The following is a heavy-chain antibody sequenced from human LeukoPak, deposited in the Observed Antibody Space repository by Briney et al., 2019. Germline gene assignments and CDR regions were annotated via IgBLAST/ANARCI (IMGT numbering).Heavy chain of an antibody. V-gene: IGHV4-59*08. D-gene: IGHD4-17*01. Sequence: MASETLSLTCTVSGGSISSYYWSWIRQPPGKGLEWIGYIYYSGSTNYNPSLKSRVTISVDTSKNQFSLKLSSMTAADTAVYYCARRAADYGDYFDYWGQGTLVTVSS. CDR2: IYYSGST. J-gene: IGHJ4*02. CDR3: ARRAADYGDYFDY. CDR1: GGSISSYY.